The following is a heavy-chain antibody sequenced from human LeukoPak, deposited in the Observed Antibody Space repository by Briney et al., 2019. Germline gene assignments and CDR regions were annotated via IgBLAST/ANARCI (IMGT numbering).Heavy chain of an antibody. V-gene: IGHV3-74*01. J-gene: IGHJ4*02. D-gene: IGHD3-3*01. Sequence: PGGSLRLSCAASGFTFSSHWMHWVRQAPGEGLLWVSGIKGDGSTTIYADSVKGRFTISRDNAKNTLYLQMNSLRAEDTAVYYCASWNYGFNWGQGTLVTASS. CDR1: GFTFSSHW. CDR2: IKGDGSTT. CDR3: ASWNYGFN.